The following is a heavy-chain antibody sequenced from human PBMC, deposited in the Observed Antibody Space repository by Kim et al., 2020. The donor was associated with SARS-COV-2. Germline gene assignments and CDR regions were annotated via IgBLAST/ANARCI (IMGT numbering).Heavy chain of an antibody. Sequence: SETLSLTCTVSGASISSSSYYWGWIRQPPGKGLEWIGSIYYSGSTYYNQSLKSRVTISVDTSKNQFSLKLSSVTAADTAVYYCARGTAWIQLWPPLAFDIGGKGTMVTVSS. CDR1: GASISSSSYY. D-gene: IGHD5-18*01. J-gene: IGHJ3*02. CDR2: IYYSGST. V-gene: IGHV4-39*01. CDR3: ARGTAWIQLWPPLAFDI.